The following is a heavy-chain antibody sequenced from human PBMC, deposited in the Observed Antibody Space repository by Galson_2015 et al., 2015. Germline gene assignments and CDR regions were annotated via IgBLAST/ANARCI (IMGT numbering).Heavy chain of an antibody. CDR2: VSGSAGST. D-gene: IGHD3-10*01. CDR3: AKGMEPSPFGGAIDY. J-gene: IGHJ4*02. V-gene: IGHV3-23*01. Sequence: SLRLSCAASGFTFSSYAMSWVRQAPGKGLEWVSAVSGSAGSTYYADSVKGRFTISRDNSKNTLYLQMNSLRAGDTAVYYCAKGMEPSPFGGAIDYWGQRTLVTVSS. CDR1: GFTFSSYA.